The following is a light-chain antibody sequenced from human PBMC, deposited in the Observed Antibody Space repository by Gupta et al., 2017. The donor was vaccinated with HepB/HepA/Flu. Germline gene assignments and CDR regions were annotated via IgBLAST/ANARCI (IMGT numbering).Light chain of an antibody. CDR3: QQRDSTPLT. J-gene: IGKJ4*01. V-gene: IGKV1-39*01. CDR2: AAS. Sequence: DIQMTQSPSSLSASVGDRVTITCRASQSISSYLNWYQQKPGKAPKLLIYAASSLQSGVPSRFSGSGSGTDFTLTISMLQPEDFATYYCQQRDSTPLTFGGGTKVEIK. CDR1: QSISSY.